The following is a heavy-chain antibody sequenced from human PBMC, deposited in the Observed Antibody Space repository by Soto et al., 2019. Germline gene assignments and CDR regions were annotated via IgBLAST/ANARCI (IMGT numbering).Heavy chain of an antibody. CDR2: IYRTGST. Sequence: SETLSLTCAVSGGSFTSNNWWTWVRQPPGQGLEWIGEIYRTGSTNYNPPLKSRVTISLDKSENQFSLKVTSLTAADTAVYYCASRDPGTSVDYWGQGTLVTVSS. J-gene: IGHJ4*02. D-gene: IGHD1-7*01. V-gene: IGHV4-4*02. CDR3: ASRDPGTSVDY. CDR1: GGSFTSNNW.